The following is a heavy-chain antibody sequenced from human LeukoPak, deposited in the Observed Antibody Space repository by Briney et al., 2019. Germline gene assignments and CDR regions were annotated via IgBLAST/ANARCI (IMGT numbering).Heavy chain of an antibody. CDR3: ARSTVVNNLDY. CDR1: GYSLSSGYY. J-gene: IGHJ4*02. Sequence: PSETLSLTCTVSGYSLSSGYYWGWIRQPPGKGLEGIGSIYHSGSTYYNPSLKSRVTISVDTSKNQFSLKLSSVTAADTAVYYCARSTVVNNLDYWGQGTLVTVSS. CDR2: IYHSGST. V-gene: IGHV4-38-2*02. D-gene: IGHD2-21*01.